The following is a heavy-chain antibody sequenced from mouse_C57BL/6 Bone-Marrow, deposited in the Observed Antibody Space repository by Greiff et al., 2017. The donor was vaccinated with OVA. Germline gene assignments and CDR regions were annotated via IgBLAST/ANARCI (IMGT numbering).Heavy chain of an antibody. J-gene: IGHJ3*01. CDR1: GYAFSSSW. CDR3: ARGYGGAY. Sequence: QVQLQQSGPELVKPGASVKISCKASGYAFSSSWMNWVKQRPGKGLEWIGRFYPGDGDTNYNGKFKGKATLTADKSSSPAYMQLSSLTSEDSAVYFCARGYGGAYWGQGTLVTVSA. D-gene: IGHD1-1*02. V-gene: IGHV1-82*01. CDR2: FYPGDGDT.